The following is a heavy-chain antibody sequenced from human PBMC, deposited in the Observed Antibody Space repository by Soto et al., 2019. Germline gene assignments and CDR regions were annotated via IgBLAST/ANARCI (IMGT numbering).Heavy chain of an antibody. CDR1: GYSFTSFW. V-gene: IGHV5-51*01. J-gene: IGHJ6*02. D-gene: IGHD3-9*01. CDR2: IDPGDSDT. Sequence: GQPLKISRKGSGYSFTSFWISWVRQMTGKGLEWMGRIDPGDSDTRYSPSFQGQVTISADKSISTAYLQWSSLKASDTAMYYCARHTGYYDVLTGYPYYYYGMDVWGQGSTVTVSS. CDR3: ARHTGYYDVLTGYPYYYYGMDV.